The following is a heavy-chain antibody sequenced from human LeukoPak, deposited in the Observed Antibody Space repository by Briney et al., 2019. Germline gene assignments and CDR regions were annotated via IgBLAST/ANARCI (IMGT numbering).Heavy chain of an antibody. J-gene: IGHJ4*02. CDR2: ISYDGGNK. V-gene: IGHV3-30-3*01. CDR3: AREEAAGSHDY. D-gene: IGHD6-13*01. CDR1: GFTFSSYA. Sequence: GGSLRLSCAASGFTFSSYAMHWVRQAPGKGLEWVAVISYDGGNKYYADSVKGRFTISRDNSKNTLYLQMNSLRAEDTAVYYCAREEAAGSHDYWGQGTLVTVSS.